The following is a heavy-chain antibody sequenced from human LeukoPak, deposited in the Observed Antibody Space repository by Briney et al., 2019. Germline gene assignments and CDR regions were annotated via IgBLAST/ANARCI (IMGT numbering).Heavy chain of an antibody. Sequence: GASLRLSCAASGFTFSSYAMSWVRQAPGKGLEWVSAISGSGGSTYYADSVKGRFTISRGNSKNTLYLQMNSLRAEDTAVYYCAKDLGYCSSTSCSYGMDVWGQGTTVTVSS. V-gene: IGHV3-23*01. CDR2: ISGSGGST. D-gene: IGHD2-2*03. CDR3: AKDLGYCSSTSCSYGMDV. CDR1: GFTFSSYA. J-gene: IGHJ6*02.